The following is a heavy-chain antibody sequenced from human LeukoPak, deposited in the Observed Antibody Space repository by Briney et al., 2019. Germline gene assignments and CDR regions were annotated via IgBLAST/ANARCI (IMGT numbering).Heavy chain of an antibody. J-gene: IGHJ4*02. Sequence: PGGSLRLSCETSGFTFSSYWMTWVRQAPRKGLEWVANIKQDGSEKNYVDSVKGRFTISRDNAKNSLDLQMNTLRVEDTAVYYCARGGLRFLDNWGQGILVTVS. CDR2: IKQDGSEK. CDR1: GFTFSSYW. CDR3: ARGGLRFLDN. V-gene: IGHV3-7*01. D-gene: IGHD3-3*01.